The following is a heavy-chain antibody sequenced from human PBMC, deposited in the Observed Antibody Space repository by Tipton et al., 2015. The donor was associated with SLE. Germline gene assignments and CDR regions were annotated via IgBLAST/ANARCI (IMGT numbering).Heavy chain of an antibody. J-gene: IGHJ4*02. CDR1: GGSISSSSYY. D-gene: IGHD3-3*01. V-gene: IGHV4-61*01. CDR3: ARDSDTIFGVVIDY. CDR2: IYYSGST. Sequence: TLSLTCTVSGGSISSSSYYWSWIRQPPGKGLEWIGYIYYSGSTNYNPSLKSRVTISVDTSKNQFSLKLSSVTAADTAVYYCARDSDTIFGVVIDYWGQGTLVTVSS.